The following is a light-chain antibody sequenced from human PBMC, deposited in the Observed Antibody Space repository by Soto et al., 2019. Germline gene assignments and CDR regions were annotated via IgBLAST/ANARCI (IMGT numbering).Light chain of an antibody. J-gene: IGKJ1*01. CDR2: MNS. CDR1: QSLVPSNGNTY. V-gene: IGKV2-24*01. Sequence: DAEMSLSPLSPSHTLILPSSVSCRCIQSLVPSNGNTYLSWLQQRPGQPPRLLTYMNSNRFTGEPDRFSASGAGTEFTLKISRVEAEYGGLYYCRQAAQSPWTVGQGSKGDI. CDR3: RQAAQSPWT.